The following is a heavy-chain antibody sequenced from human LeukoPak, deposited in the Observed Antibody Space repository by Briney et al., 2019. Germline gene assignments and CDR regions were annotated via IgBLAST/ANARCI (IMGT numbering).Heavy chain of an antibody. CDR2: ISGSGGST. D-gene: IGHD5-18*01. V-gene: IGHV3-23*01. J-gene: IGHJ4*02. CDR1: GLAFSDDA. Sequence: GGSLSLSCAASGLAFSDDAMSWVCEAPGEGVEWVSGISGSGGSTYYADSVRGHLTISTDNSKNTLYLQTNSLRAEATAIYSCTKDLIAYSYGHAGRSNFDYWGQGTLVTVSS. CDR3: TKDLIAYSYGHAGRSNFDY.